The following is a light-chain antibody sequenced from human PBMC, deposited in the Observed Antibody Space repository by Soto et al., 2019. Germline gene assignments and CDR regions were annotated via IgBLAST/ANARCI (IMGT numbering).Light chain of an antibody. CDR3: QQRSNWPSIT. CDR2: AAS. Sequence: GDRVTITCRASQTISSWLAWYQQKPGKAPTLLIYAASSLQSGVPSRFSGSGSGTEFTLTISSLQPEDFAVYYCQQRSNWPSITFGQGTRLEIK. J-gene: IGKJ5*01. V-gene: IGKV1-5*01. CDR1: QTISSW.